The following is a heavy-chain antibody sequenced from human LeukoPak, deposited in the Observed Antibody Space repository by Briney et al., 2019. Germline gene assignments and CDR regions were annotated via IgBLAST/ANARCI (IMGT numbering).Heavy chain of an antibody. CDR1: GYSISSGYY. J-gene: IGHJ6*03. D-gene: IGHD7-27*01. V-gene: IGHV4-38-2*02. CDR3: VRDPGDYYQYYMDV. Sequence: PSETLSLTCTVSGYSISSGYYWGWIRKPPGKGLEWMGSFFHSGNTYFNPSLKSRLTISVDTSKNQFSLKLTSVTAEDTPVHYCVRDPGDYYQYYMDVWGKGTTVTVSS. CDR2: FFHSGNT.